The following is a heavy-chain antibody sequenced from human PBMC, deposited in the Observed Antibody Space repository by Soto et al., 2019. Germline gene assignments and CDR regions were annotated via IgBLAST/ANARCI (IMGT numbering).Heavy chain of an antibody. J-gene: IGHJ6*04. D-gene: IGHD4-17*01. CDR3: AREQNLICGDYAGFYYGMDV. V-gene: IGHV3-23*01. CDR2: ISGSGGST. Sequence: PGGSLRLSCAASGFTFSSYAMSWVRQAPGKGLEWVSAISGSGGSTYYADSVKGRFTISRDNSKNTLYLQMNSLRAEDTAVYYCAREQNLICGDYAGFYYGMDVWGEGTTVTVSS. CDR1: GFTFSSYA.